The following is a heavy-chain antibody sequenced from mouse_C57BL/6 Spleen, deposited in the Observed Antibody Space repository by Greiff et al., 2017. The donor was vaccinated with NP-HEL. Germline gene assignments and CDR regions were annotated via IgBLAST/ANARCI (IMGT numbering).Heavy chain of an antibody. D-gene: IGHD4-1*02. J-gene: IGHJ1*03. V-gene: IGHV2-5*01. Sequence: VMLVESGPGLVQPSQSLSITCTVSGFSLTSYGVHWVRQSPGKGLEWLGVIWRGGSTDYNAAFMSRLSITKDNSKSQVFFKMNSLQADDTAIYYCAKNPSTGFYWYFDVWGTGTTVTVSS. CDR2: IWRGGST. CDR3: AKNPSTGFYWYFDV. CDR1: GFSLTSYG.